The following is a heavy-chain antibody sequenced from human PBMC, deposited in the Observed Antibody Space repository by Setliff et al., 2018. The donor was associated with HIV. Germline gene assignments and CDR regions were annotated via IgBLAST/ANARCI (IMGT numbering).Heavy chain of an antibody. J-gene: IGHJ5*02. CDR3: ARAYGSGSYYNLGGFDP. Sequence: RGSLKISCQGSGYSFTSYWITWVRQMPGKGLEWMGRIDPSDSYTNYSPSLQGHVTVSVDKSISTAYLQWSSLKASDTAMYYCARAYGSGSYYNLGGFDPWGQGTLVTVSS. D-gene: IGHD3-10*01. V-gene: IGHV5-10-1*01. CDR2: IDPSDSYT. CDR1: GYSFTSYW.